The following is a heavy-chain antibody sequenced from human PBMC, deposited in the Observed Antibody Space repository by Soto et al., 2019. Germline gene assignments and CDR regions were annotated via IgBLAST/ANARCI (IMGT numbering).Heavy chain of an antibody. CDR3: GRCTSTSCHLGSDY. J-gene: IGHJ4*02. Sequence: GGSLRLSCSASGFTFSSYAMNWVRQAPGKGLEWVALISHDGINKYYADSVRGRFTISRDSSTNTLYLQMNSLRAADTAVYYCGRCTSTSCHLGSDYWGQGTLVTVSS. CDR2: ISHDGINK. D-gene: IGHD2-2*01. CDR1: GFTFSSYA. V-gene: IGHV3-30-3*01.